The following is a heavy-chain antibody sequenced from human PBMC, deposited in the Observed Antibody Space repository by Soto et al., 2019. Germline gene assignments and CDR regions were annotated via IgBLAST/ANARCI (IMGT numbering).Heavy chain of an antibody. CDR2: MYHSGST. J-gene: IGHJ4*02. Sequence: PSETLSLTCAVSGGSISSGGYSWSWIRQPPGKGLEWIGYMYHSGSTYYNPSLKSRVTISIDRSKNQFSLKLSSVTAADTAVYYCASVPAFWGQGTLVPVSS. CDR1: GGSISSGGYS. V-gene: IGHV4-30-2*01. CDR3: ASVPAF. D-gene: IGHD2-2*01.